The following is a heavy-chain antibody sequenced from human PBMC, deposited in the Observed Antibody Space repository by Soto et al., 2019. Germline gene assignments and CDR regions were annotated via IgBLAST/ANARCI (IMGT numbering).Heavy chain of an antibody. V-gene: IGHV3-21*01. J-gene: IGHJ4*02. D-gene: IGHD2-8*01. CDR2: IGSISSYI. Sequence: PGGSLRLSCAASGLTFSDYSMNWVRQAPGKGLEWVSSIGSISSYIYYADSVKGRFTVSRDNAKNSLFLQMNSLRAEDTAAYYCARVVPARYAIDYWGQGTLVTVSS. CDR3: ARVVPARYAIDY. CDR1: GLTFSDYS.